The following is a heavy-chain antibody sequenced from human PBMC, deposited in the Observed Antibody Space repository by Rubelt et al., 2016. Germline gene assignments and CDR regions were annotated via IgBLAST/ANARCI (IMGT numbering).Heavy chain of an antibody. Sequence: QVTLKESGPVPVKPTETVTLTCTVSGFSLSSVRMGVSWIRQPPGKALEWLAHIFSNDEKSYNTFLKSRLTISKDTSKSQVVLTMTNMDPVDTATYYCAHRPTQLWLDWGQVTLVTVSP. CDR2: IFSNDEK. CDR3: AHRPTQLWLD. CDR1: GFSLSSVRMG. J-gene: IGHJ4*02. D-gene: IGHD5-18*01. V-gene: IGHV2-26*01.